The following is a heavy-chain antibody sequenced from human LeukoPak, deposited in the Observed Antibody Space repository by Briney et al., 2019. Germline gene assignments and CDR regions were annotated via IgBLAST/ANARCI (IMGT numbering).Heavy chain of an antibody. CDR3: ARHALGSFNY. D-gene: IGHD1-26*01. CDR1: GGSISSSSYY. Sequence: SETLSLTCTVSGGSISSSSYYWGWIRQPPGKGLEWIGSIYYSGSTYYNPSLKSRVTISVDTSKNQFSLKLSSVTAADTAVYYCARHALGSFNYWGQGTLVTVSS. CDR2: IYYSGST. J-gene: IGHJ4*02. V-gene: IGHV4-39*01.